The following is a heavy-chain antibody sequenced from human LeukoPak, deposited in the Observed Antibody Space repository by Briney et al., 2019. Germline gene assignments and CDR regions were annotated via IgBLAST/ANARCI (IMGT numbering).Heavy chain of an antibody. D-gene: IGHD4-11*01. J-gene: IGHJ4*02. CDR1: GFTFSSYC. CDR2: ITSSTGYI. V-gene: IGHV3-21*01. Sequence: GGSLRLSCAASGFTFSSYCMNWVRQAPGKGLEWVSSITSSTGYIYYADSVKGRFTISRDNAKNSLYLQMNSLRAEDTAVYCCARRAGDYKHPFDYWGQGTLVTVSS. CDR3: ARRAGDYKHPFDY.